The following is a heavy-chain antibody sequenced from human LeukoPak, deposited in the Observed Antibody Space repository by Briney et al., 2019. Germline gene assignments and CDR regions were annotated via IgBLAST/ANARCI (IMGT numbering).Heavy chain of an antibody. CDR2: IYHSGTT. D-gene: IGHD3-10*01. CDR3: ARVVVRGVIIDAFDI. V-gene: IGHV4-4*02. CDR1: GGSISSSNW. J-gene: IGHJ3*02. Sequence: SGTLSLTCAIFGGSISSSNWWSWVRQPPAKGLEWSGEIYHSGTTIYNPSLKSRVAISIDKSKNQFSLKLSSVTAADTAVYYCARVVVRGVIIDAFDIWGQGTMVTVSS.